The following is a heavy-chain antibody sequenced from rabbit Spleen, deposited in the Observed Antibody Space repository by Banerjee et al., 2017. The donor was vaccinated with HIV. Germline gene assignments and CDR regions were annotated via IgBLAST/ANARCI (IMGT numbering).Heavy chain of an antibody. V-gene: IGHV1S45*01. CDR1: GFDLSSYYY. CDR2: VNTVALNI. CDR3: ARSAGVGADGYGNL. Sequence: QEQLEESGGGLVKPEGSLTLTCKASGFDLSSYYYMCWVRQAPGKGLEWIACVNTVALNIYYASWAKGRFTISKTSSTTVTLQMTSLTVADTATFFCARSAGVGADGYGNLWGQGTLVTVS. J-gene: IGHJ4*01. D-gene: IGHD6-1*01.